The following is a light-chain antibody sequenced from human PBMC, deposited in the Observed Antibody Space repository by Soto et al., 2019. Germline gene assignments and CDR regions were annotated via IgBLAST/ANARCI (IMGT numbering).Light chain of an antibody. Sequence: DIQLTQSPSFLSPSIGASVTITCGASQFISTSLAWYQVKPGKAPKLLIYAASTLESGVPSRFSATVSGTEFSLTITSLQPEDFATYYCQQLFDPPITFGQGTRLEIK. CDR1: QFISTS. CDR3: QQLFDPPIT. CDR2: AAS. J-gene: IGKJ5*01. V-gene: IGKV1-9*01.